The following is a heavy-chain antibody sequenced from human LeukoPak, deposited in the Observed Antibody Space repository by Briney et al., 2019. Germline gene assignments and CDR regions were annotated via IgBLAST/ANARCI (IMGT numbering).Heavy chain of an antibody. J-gene: IGHJ4*02. Sequence: PSETLSLTCTVSGGSISSSSSYWGWIRQPPGEGLEWIANIYYSGSTYYNPSLKSRVTISVDTSKNQFSLKLGSVTAADTAVYYCARGVYGSGNYYNFDFWGQGTLVSVSS. D-gene: IGHD3-10*01. CDR1: GGSISSSSSY. CDR3: ARGVYGSGNYYNFDF. V-gene: IGHV4-39*07. CDR2: IYYSGST.